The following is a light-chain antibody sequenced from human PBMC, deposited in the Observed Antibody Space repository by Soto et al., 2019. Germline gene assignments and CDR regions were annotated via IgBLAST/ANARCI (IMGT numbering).Light chain of an antibody. CDR2: KIS. CDR1: QSLVHSDVNTY. Sequence: DIVLIQTPLSSPVTLGQPASISCRSSQSLVHSDVNTYFNWLQQRSGQPPRLLIYKISKRFPGVPDRFSGSGAGTDFTLKISRAEAEDVGVYYCMQATPSYTVGQGTKLEIK. CDR3: MQATPSYT. V-gene: IGKV2-24*01. J-gene: IGKJ2*01.